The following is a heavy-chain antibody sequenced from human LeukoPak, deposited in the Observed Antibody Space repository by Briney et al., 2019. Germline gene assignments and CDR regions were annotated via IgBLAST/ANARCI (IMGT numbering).Heavy chain of an antibody. V-gene: IGHV4-30-2*02. D-gene: IGHD6-19*01. CDR2: MYHGGNT. CDR1: GRSITSGGYS. J-gene: IGHJ4*02. CDR3: ARLGSSGWYYGSIDY. Sequence: PSETLSLTCAVSGRSITSGGYSWSWIRQPPGKGLEWIASMYHGGNTYYNPSLKSRVIISVDKSKNQVSLKLSSVTAADTAVYYCARLGSSGWYYGSIDYWGQGTLVTVSS.